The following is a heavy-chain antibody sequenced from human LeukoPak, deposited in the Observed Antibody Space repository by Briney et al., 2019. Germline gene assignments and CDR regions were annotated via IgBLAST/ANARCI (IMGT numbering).Heavy chain of an antibody. J-gene: IGHJ1*01. CDR1: GYTFTGYY. CDR3: ARDRDDILTGYYTAEYFQH. CDR2: INPNSGGT. D-gene: IGHD3-9*01. V-gene: IGHV1-2*02. Sequence: GASVKVSCKASGYTFTGYYMHWVRQAPGQGLEWMGWINPNSGGTNYAQEFQGRVTMTRDTSISTAYMELSRLRSDDTAVYYCARDRDDILTGYYTAEYFQHWGQGTLVTVSS.